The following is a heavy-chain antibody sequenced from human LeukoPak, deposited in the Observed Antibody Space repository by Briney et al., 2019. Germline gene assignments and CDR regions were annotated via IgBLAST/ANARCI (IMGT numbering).Heavy chain of an antibody. CDR3: ARLSPGITICGVVYWFDP. V-gene: IGHV4-4*09. J-gene: IGHJ5*02. CDR1: GGSISSYY. D-gene: IGHD3-3*01. Sequence: SETLSLTCAVSGGSISSYYRSWIRQPPGKGLWWIGYIYTSGSTNYNPYLKSRVTISVDTSKNQFSLKLSSVTAADTAVDYCARLSPGITICGVVYWFDPWGQGTLVSVSS. CDR2: IYTSGST.